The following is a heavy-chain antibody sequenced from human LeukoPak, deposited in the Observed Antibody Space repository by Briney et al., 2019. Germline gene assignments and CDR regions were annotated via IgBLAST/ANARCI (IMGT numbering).Heavy chain of an antibody. D-gene: IGHD6-19*01. V-gene: IGHV3-21*01. CDR2: ISSTSSYI. Sequence: GGSLILSCAASGFTFSSYSMNWVRQAPGKGLEWVSSISSTSSYIYYADSVKGRFTISRDNANNSLYLQMNSLRAEDTAVYYCARDGWVDYWGQGTLVTVSS. CDR1: GFTFSSYS. J-gene: IGHJ4*02. CDR3: ARDGWVDY.